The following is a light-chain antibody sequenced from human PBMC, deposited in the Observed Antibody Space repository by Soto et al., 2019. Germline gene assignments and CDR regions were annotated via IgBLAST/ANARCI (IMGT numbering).Light chain of an antibody. J-gene: IGKJ1*01. Sequence: EMHITRSPSMLSASLGYRVPIGCRASQSIRRWLAWYQQKPGKAPKLLIFDASTLESGVPSRFSGSRSGPDFTLTISSLQPEDFATYYCQQSYSSPPTFGQGTKVDI. V-gene: IGKV1-39*01. CDR3: QQSYSSPPT. CDR2: DAS. CDR1: QSIRRW.